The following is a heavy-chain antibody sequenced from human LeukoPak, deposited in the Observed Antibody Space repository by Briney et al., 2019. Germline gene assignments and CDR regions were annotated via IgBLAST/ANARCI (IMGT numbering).Heavy chain of an antibody. CDR3: ARVHGTSLAHAFDI. V-gene: IGHV4-34*01. Sequence: SETLSLTCAVYGGSFSGYYWSWIRQPPGKGLEWIGEINHSGSTNYNPSLKSRVTISVDTSKNQFSLKLSSVTAADTAVYYCARVHGTSLAHAFDIWGQGTMVTVSS. CDR2: INHSGST. J-gene: IGHJ3*02. CDR1: GGSFSGYY.